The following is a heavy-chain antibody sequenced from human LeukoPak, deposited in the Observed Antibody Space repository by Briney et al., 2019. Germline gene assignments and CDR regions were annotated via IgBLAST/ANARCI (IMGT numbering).Heavy chain of an antibody. CDR1: GYTFTGYY. CDR2: INPNSGGT. D-gene: IGHD1-1*01. Sequence: GASVKVSCKASGYTFTGYYMHWVRQAPGQGLEWMGWINPNSGGTNYAQKFQGWVTMTRDTSISTAYMEPSRLRSDDTAVYYCARRYSRRALDYWGPGTLVTVSS. V-gene: IGHV1-2*04. CDR3: ARRYSRRALDY. J-gene: IGHJ4*02.